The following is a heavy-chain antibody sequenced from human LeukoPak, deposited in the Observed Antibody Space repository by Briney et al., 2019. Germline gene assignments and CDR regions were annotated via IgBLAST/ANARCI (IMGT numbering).Heavy chain of an antibody. D-gene: IGHD2-15*01. CDR1: GFTFSDYY. J-gene: IGHJ6*02. CDR3: ARDNGPHSSYGMDV. CDR2: ISSSSSYT. V-gene: IGHV3-11*05. Sequence: PGGSLRLSCAASGFTFSDYYMSWIRQAPGKGLEWVSYISSSSSYTKYADSVKGRFTISRDNAKNSQYLQMNSLRAEDTAVYYCARDNGPHSSYGMDVWAQGTTVTVSS.